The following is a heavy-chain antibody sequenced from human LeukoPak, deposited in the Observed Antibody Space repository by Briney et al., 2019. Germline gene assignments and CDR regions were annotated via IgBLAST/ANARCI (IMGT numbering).Heavy chain of an antibody. Sequence: PSETLSLTCTVSGGSISSYYWSWIRQPPGKGLEWIGYIYYSGSTNYNPSLKSRVSISEDTSKNQFSLKLSSVTAADTAVYYCARRGYYGSGSYHYWGQGTLVTVSS. J-gene: IGHJ4*02. D-gene: IGHD3-10*01. CDR1: GGSISSYY. V-gene: IGHV4-59*12. CDR2: IYYSGST. CDR3: ARRGYYGSGSYHY.